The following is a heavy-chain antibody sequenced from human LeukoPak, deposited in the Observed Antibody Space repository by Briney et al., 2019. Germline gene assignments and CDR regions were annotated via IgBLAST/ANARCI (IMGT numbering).Heavy chain of an antibody. V-gene: IGHV3-23*01. CDR1: GFTFSNYA. Sequence: PGGSLRLSCAASGFTFSNYAMSWVRQAPGKGLEWVSAISGSGATAYYADSVKGRFTIPRDNSKNTLYLQMNRLRAEDTAVYYCAKGITMIVGEFDYWGQGTLVTVSS. D-gene: IGHD3-22*01. CDR2: ISGSGATA. J-gene: IGHJ4*02. CDR3: AKGITMIVGEFDY.